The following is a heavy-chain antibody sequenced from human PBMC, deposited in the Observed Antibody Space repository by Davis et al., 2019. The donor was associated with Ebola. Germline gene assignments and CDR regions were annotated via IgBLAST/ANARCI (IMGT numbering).Heavy chain of an antibody. CDR2: IYSGIT. CDR3: AGHGKASPGGGPFDI. Sequence: MPSETLSLTCTVSAGSIGTYYWAWIRQRPGKGLEWVGYIYSGITNFNPSLKSRGTISVDTSKSQFSLKVISVTAADTAVYFCAGHGKASPGGGPFDIWGQGTVVAVSS. J-gene: IGHJ3*02. V-gene: IGHV4-59*01. CDR1: AGSIGTYY. D-gene: IGHD1-26*01.